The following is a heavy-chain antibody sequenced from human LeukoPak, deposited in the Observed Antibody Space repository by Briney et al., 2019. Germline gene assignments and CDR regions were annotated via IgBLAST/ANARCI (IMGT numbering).Heavy chain of an antibody. CDR2: IYTSGST. Sequence: SETLSLTCTVSGGSISSGSYYWSWIRQPAGKGLEWIGRIYTSGSTNYNPSLKSRVTISVDTPKNQFSLKLSSVTAADTAVYYCAHSSYGGSYSLAMVDYWGQGTLVTVSS. CDR1: GGSISSGSYY. V-gene: IGHV4-61*02. J-gene: IGHJ4*02. D-gene: IGHD1-26*01. CDR3: AHSSYGGSYSLAMVDY.